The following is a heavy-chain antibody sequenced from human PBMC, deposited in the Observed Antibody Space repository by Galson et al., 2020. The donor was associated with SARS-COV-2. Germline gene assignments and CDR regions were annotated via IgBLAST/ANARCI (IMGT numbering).Heavy chain of an antibody. CDR1: GGSFSGYY. D-gene: IGHD1-26*01. J-gene: IGHJ4*02. Sequence: SETLSLTCAVYGGSFSGYYWSWIRQPPGKGLEWIGEINHSGSTNYNPSLKSRVTISVDTSKNQFSLKLSSVTAADTAVYYCARGASGSYFGGYDYGGQGTLVTVSS. V-gene: IGHV4-34*01. CDR2: INHSGST. CDR3: ARGASGSYFGGYDY.